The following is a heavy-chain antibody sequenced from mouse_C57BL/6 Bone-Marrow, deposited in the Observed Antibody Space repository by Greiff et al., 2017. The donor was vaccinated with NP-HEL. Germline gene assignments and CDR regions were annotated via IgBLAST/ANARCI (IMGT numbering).Heavy chain of an antibody. CDR2: IHPNSGST. CDR3: ATIYYGYDEDY. D-gene: IGHD2-2*01. Sequence: QVQLHQPGAELVKPGASVKLSCKASGYTFTSYWMHWVKQRPGQGLEWIGMIHPNSGSTNYNEKFKSKATLTVDKSSSTAYMQLSSLTSEDSAVYYCATIYYGYDEDYWGQGTTLTVSS. CDR1: GYTFTSYW. V-gene: IGHV1-64*01. J-gene: IGHJ2*01.